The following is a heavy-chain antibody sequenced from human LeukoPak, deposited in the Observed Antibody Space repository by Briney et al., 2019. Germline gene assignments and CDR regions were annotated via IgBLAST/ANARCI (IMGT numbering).Heavy chain of an antibody. Sequence: PGGPLRLSCSFSGLIATSNYMAWVRQAPGKGLQWISFIYGGGNTLYADSVVGRFSISRDNSKSTLYLQMSSLRVEDTAVYYCATGGRSGMAFDFWGQGTLVTVSS. CDR1: GLIATSNY. V-gene: IGHV3-53*01. CDR2: IYGGGNT. J-gene: IGHJ4*02. CDR3: ATGGRSGMAFDF. D-gene: IGHD5-24*01.